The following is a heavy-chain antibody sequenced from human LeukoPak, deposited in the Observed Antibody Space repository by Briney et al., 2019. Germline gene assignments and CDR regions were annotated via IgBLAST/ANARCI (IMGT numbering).Heavy chain of an antibody. CDR3: TRDGDYYGSGNFDF. Sequence: ASVKVSCKASGGTFSSYAISWVRQATGQGLEWLGWMNPKSGNTGYAPKFQGRVSITRDTSTSTTYMELSSLTSDDTAVYYCTRDGDYYGSGNFDFWGQGTLVTVSS. CDR2: MNPKSGNT. CDR1: GGTFSSYA. V-gene: IGHV1-8*03. D-gene: IGHD3-10*01. J-gene: IGHJ4*02.